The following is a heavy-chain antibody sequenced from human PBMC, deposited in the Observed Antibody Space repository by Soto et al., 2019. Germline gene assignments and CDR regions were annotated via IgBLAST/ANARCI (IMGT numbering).Heavy chain of an antibody. V-gene: IGHV3-30-3*01. CDR3: ARDRADGLRSFDWLCLDY. D-gene: IGHD3-9*01. CDR2: ISYDGSHK. CDR1: GFTFNTFA. Sequence: HPGGSLRLSCATSGFTFNTFAMHWVRQAPGKGLEWLAVISYDGSHKYYADSVKGRFIISRDNSKNTLYLQMKALRGEDTAVYYCARDRADGLRSFDWLCLDYWGQGTLVTVSS. J-gene: IGHJ4*02.